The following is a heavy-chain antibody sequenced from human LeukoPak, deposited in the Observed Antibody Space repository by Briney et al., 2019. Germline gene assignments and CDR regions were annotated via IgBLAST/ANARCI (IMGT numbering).Heavy chain of an antibody. CDR1: GFTFSSYA. Sequence: PGGSLRLSCAASGFTFSSYAMSWVRQAPGKGLEWVSAISGSGGSTYYADSVKGRFTISRGNSKNTLYLQMNSLRAEDTAVYYCARPDSGYDWGVYWGQGTLVTVSS. V-gene: IGHV3-23*01. CDR2: ISGSGGST. CDR3: ARPDSGYDWGVY. J-gene: IGHJ4*02. D-gene: IGHD5-12*01.